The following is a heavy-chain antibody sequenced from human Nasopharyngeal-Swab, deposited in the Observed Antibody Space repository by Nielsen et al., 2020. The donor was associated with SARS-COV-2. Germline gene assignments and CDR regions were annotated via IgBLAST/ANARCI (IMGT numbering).Heavy chain of an antibody. CDR1: GLTFDNYE. V-gene: IGHV3-48*03. D-gene: IGHD6-19*01. Sequence: GGSLRLSCAASGLTFDNYEMNWVRQAPGKGLEWVSYISTSGATIHYADSVRGRFTISRDNAKKSLHLQMNSLRAEDTAVYYCARASRGWSWGQGTPVTVSS. J-gene: IGHJ5*02. CDR2: ISTSGATI. CDR3: ARASRGWS.